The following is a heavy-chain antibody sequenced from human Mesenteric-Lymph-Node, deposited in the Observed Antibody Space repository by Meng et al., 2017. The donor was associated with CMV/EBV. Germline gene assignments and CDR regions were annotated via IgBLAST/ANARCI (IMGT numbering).Heavy chain of an antibody. CDR3: ARLGYWATGLDV. V-gene: IGHV3-7*01. D-gene: IGHD3-22*01. J-gene: IGHJ6*02. Sequence: LSLTGAVSGFTFSSYWMSWVRQVPGKGLEWVANMNQDGSEKQYVDSVKGRFTISRDNSKNSLYLQMNSLRAEDTAVYYCARLGYWATGLDVWGQGTTVTVSS. CDR2: MNQDGSEK. CDR1: GFTFSSYW.